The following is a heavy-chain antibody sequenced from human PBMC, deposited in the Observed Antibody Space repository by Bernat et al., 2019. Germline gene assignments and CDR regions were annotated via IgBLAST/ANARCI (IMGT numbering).Heavy chain of an antibody. V-gene: IGHV3-48*03. D-gene: IGHD5-12*01. CDR2: ISSSGSTI. CDR1: GFTFSSYE. CDR3: ARYSGYDHTSDY. Sequence: EVQLVESGGGLVQPGGSLRLSCAASGFTFSSYEMNWVRQAPGKGLEWVSYISSSGSTIYSADSVKGRFTISRDNAKNSLYLQMNSLRAEDTAVYYCARYSGYDHTSDYWGQGTLVTVSS. J-gene: IGHJ4*02.